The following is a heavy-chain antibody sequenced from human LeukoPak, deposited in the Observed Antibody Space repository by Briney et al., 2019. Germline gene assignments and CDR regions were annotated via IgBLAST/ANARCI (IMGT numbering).Heavy chain of an antibody. D-gene: IGHD4-17*01. V-gene: IGHV3-21*01. CDR1: GFTFSSYG. J-gene: IGHJ2*01. CDR3: ARNKINTVTTGWYFDL. Sequence: PGGSLRLSCAASGFTFSSYGMNWVRQAPGKGLEWVSFVSIGGTYIYYADSVKGRFTISRDDARNSLYLQMNSLTAEDTAEYYCARNKINTVTTGWYFDLWGRGTLVTVSS. CDR2: VSIGGTYI.